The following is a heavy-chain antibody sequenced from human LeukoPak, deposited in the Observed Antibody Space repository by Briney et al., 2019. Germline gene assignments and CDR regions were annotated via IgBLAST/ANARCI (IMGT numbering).Heavy chain of an antibody. D-gene: IGHD6-19*01. CDR1: GFTFSSYE. V-gene: IGHV3-48*03. CDR3: AKDRIAVAGRGYYFDY. Sequence: GGSLRLSCAASGFTFSSYEMNRVRQAPGKGLEWVSYISSSGSTIYYADSVKGRFTISRDNSKNTLYLQMNSLRAEDTAVYYCAKDRIAVAGRGYYFDYWGQGTLVTVSS. J-gene: IGHJ4*02. CDR2: ISSSGSTI.